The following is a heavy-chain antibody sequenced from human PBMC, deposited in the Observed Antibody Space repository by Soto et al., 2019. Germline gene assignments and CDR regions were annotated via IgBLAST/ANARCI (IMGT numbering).Heavy chain of an antibody. J-gene: IGHJ4*02. CDR3: ARARVRGVSPDYDF. V-gene: IGHV4-59*02. CDR1: GGYVHSYY. Sequence: LSLTCSVSGGYVHSYYWSWLRQSPGRGLEWIAYIYYTGSTTYNPSLKSRATISLDTSKNEVYLKMTSVTAADTAVYYCARARVRGVSPDYDFWGQGTQVTVSS. D-gene: IGHD2-8*01. CDR2: IYYTGST.